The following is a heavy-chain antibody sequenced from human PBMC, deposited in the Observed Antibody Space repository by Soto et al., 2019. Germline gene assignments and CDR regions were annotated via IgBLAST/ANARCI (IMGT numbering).Heavy chain of an antibody. J-gene: IGHJ5*02. CDR2: IIPFFGTT. Sequence: QVHLVQSGAEVKKPGSSVKVSCKDTRGTLRNFVIDWLRQAPGQGPEWMGGIIPFFGTTNYAQKFQGRLTLTADEATKTAYMELDRLTSEDTAIYYNARTRGGYGQNSWFDPWGQGTLITVS. D-gene: IGHD5-12*01. V-gene: IGHV1-69*01. CDR1: RGTLRNFV. CDR3: ARTRGGYGQNSWFDP.